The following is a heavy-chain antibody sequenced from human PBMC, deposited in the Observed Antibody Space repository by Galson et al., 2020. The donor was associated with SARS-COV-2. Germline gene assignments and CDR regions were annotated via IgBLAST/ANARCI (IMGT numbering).Heavy chain of an antibody. V-gene: IGHV3-49*04. CDR2: IRSKHSGGTT. CDR1: GFTFGDYA. D-gene: IGHD4-17*01. J-gene: IGHJ4*02. CDR3: GRGLRFLEY. Sequence: TGGSLRLSCRGSGFTFGDYAMIWVRQAPGKGLEWIGFIRSKHSGGTTEYAASVKGRFTVSRDDSKSIAYLQMNSLKTEDTAVYYCGRGLRFLEYWGQGTLVTVSS.